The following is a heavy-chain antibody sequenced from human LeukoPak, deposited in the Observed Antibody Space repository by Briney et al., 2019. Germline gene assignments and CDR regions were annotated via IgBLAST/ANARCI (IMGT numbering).Heavy chain of an antibody. V-gene: IGHV1-69*13. Sequence: ASVKVSCKASGGTFSSYAISWVRQAPGQGLEWMGGIIPIFGTANYAQKFQGRVTITADESTSTAYMELSSLKASDTAMYYCARLRGSYYEPCDYWGQGTLVTVSS. CDR2: IIPIFGTA. J-gene: IGHJ4*02. CDR3: ARLRGSYYEPCDY. CDR1: GGTFSSYA. D-gene: IGHD1-26*01.